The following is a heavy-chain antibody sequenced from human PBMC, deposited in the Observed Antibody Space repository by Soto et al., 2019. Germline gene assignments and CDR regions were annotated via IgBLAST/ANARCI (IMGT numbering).Heavy chain of an antibody. Sequence: QVQLQESGPGLVKPSETLSLTCTVSGGSISSYYWSWIRQPPGKGLEWIGYIYYSGSTNYNPSLKSRVTISVDTSKNQFSLKLSSVTAADTAVYYCARSGSFEWFGAFDIWGQGTMVTVSS. V-gene: IGHV4-59*08. CDR2: IYYSGST. CDR1: GGSISSYY. J-gene: IGHJ3*02. CDR3: ARSGSFEWFGAFDI. D-gene: IGHD3-10*01.